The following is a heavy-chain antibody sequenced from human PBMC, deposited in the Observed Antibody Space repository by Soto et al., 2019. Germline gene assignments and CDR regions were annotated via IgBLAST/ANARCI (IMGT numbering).Heavy chain of an antibody. Sequence: PSETLSLTCIVSGGSISSSGYYWGWIRQPPGKGPEWIGNIYYRGSTYYNPSLKSRVTISVDTSKSQFSLNLSFVTAADTAVYYCATMGTPATGLYFFDYWGQGSLVTVSS. V-gene: IGHV4-39*07. CDR3: ATMGTPATGLYFFDY. D-gene: IGHD2-15*01. CDR2: IYYRGST. CDR1: GGSISSSGYY. J-gene: IGHJ4*02.